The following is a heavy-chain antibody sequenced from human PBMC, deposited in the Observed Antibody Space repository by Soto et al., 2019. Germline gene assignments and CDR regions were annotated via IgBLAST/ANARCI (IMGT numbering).Heavy chain of an antibody. D-gene: IGHD3-16*02. J-gene: IGHJ6*03. CDR1: GFTFSSYA. CDR2: ISGSGGST. V-gene: IGHV3-23*01. Sequence: HPGGSLRLSCAASGFTFSSYAMSWVRQAPGKGLEWVSAISGSGGSTYYADSVKGRFTISRDNAKNSLYLQMNSLRAEDTAVYYCARLRRDDYIWGTYRRDYYYMDVWGKGTTVTVSS. CDR3: ARLRRDDYIWGTYRRDYYYMDV.